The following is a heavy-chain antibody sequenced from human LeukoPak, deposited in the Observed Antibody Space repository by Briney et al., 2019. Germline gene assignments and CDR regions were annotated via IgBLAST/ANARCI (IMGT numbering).Heavy chain of an antibody. D-gene: IGHD2-2*01. CDR1: DGSISSGSYY. Sequence: PSETLSLTCTVSDGSISSGSYYWSWIRQPAGKGLEWIGRIYTSGSTNYNPSLKSRVTISVDTSKNQFSLKLSSVTAADTAVYYCARAYGVPAADLSVGYAFDIWGQGTMVTVSS. J-gene: IGHJ3*02. CDR3: ARAYGVPAADLSVGYAFDI. V-gene: IGHV4-61*02. CDR2: IYTSGST.